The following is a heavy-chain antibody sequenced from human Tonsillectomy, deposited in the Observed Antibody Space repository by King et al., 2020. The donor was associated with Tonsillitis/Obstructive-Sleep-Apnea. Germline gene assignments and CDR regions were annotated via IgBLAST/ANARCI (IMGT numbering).Heavy chain of an antibody. V-gene: IGHV3-30*04. D-gene: IGHD3-10*01. CDR3: AKTYYYGSGRYLDAFDI. Sequence: QLVQSGGGVVQPGRSLKLSCAASGFTFSSYAMHWVRQAPGKGLEWVAVISYDGSNKYYADSVKGRFTISRDNSKSTLYLQMNSLRAEDTAVYYCAKTYYYGSGRYLDAFDIWGQGKMVTVSS. CDR1: GFTFSSYA. CDR2: ISYDGSNK. J-gene: IGHJ3*02.